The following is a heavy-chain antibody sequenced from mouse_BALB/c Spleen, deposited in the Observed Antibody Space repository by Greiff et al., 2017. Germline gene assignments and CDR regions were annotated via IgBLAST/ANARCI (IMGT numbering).Heavy chain of an antibody. CDR3: ALYYLYFDV. Sequence: EVQLQQSGAELVKPGASVKLSCTASGFNIKDTYMHWVKQRPEQGLEWIGRIDPANGNTKYDPKFQGKATITADTSSNTAYLQLSSLTSEDTAVYYCALYYLYFDVWGAGTTVTVSS. J-gene: IGHJ1*01. CDR1: GFNIKDTY. CDR2: IDPANGNT. D-gene: IGHD2-1*01. V-gene: IGHV14-3*02.